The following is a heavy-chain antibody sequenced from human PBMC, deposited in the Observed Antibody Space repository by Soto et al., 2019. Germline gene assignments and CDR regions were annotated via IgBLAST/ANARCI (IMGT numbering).Heavy chain of an antibody. CDR2: ISDSGVKT. J-gene: IGHJ5*02. CDR1: GLTFSNFA. CDR3: AKGIKWDLPLDL. Sequence: EVQLLESGGGLVQPGGSLRLSCAASGLTFSNFAMSWVRQAPGKGLEWVSAISDSGVKTYYADSVKGRFTIPRDSSKNTLYLQMNSLRADDTAVYYCAKGIKWDLPLDLWGQGTLVTVSS. D-gene: IGHD1-26*01. V-gene: IGHV3-23*01.